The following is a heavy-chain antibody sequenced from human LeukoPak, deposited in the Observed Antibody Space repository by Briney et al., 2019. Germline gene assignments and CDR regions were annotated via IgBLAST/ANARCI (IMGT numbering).Heavy chain of an antibody. V-gene: IGHV3-49*03. D-gene: IGHD3-10*01. CDR3: TRDGSGSYGRDRTFDY. J-gene: IGHJ4*02. Sequence: GGSLRLSCTASGFTFGDYTMNWFRQAPGKGLEWVGFTRSKAFGGTTEYAASVKGKFTLSRDDSKSIAYLQMNSLKTEDTAVYYCTRDGSGSYGRDRTFDYWGQGTLVTVSS. CDR1: GFTFGDYT. CDR2: TRSKAFGGTT.